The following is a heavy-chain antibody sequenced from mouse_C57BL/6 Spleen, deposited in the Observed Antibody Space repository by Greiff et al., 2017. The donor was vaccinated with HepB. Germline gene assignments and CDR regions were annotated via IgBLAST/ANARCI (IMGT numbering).Heavy chain of an antibody. Sequence: ESGPGLVKPSQSLSLTCSVTGYSITSGYYWNWIRQFPGNKLEWMGYISYDGSNNYNPSLKNRISITRATSKNQFFLKLNSVTTEDTATYYCASLWSFAYWGQGTLVTVSA. V-gene: IGHV3-6*01. CDR1: GYSITSGYY. J-gene: IGHJ3*01. CDR2: ISYDGSN. D-gene: IGHD1-1*02. CDR3: ASLWSFAY.